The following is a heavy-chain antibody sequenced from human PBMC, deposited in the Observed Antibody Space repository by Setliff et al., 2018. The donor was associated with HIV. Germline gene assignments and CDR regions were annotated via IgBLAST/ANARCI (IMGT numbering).Heavy chain of an antibody. J-gene: IGHJ5*02. CDR2: INTYTGNP. D-gene: IGHD4-17*01. V-gene: IGHV7-4-1*02. CDR3: ARALYGDYGGDVNWMDP. Sequence: ASVKVSCKASGYNFTDYDINWVRQAPGQGLEWMGWINTYTGNPTYAQGFTGRFVFSLDTSVSTAYLQISSLKAEDTAIYYCARALYGDYGGDVNWMDPWGQGTLVTVSS. CDR1: GYNFTDYD.